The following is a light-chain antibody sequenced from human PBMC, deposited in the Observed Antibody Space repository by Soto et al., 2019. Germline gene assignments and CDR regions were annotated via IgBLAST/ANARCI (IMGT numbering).Light chain of an antibody. CDR2: NNN. Sequence: HSVLTQPPSASGTPGQRVTSSCSGSSSNIGSGTVNWYQQLPGTSPKLLIYNNNQWPSGVTDRFSGSKSGTSASLAISGLQSEDEAEYYCAAWDVSLNGLYVFGTGTKVTVL. V-gene: IGLV1-44*01. J-gene: IGLJ1*01. CDR1: SSNIGSGT. CDR3: AAWDVSLNGLYV.